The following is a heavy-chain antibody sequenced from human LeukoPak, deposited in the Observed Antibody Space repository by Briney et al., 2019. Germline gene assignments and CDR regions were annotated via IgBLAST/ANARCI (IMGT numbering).Heavy chain of an antibody. D-gene: IGHD5-24*01. CDR3: TRDQMNY. J-gene: IGHJ4*02. V-gene: IGHV3-53*01. CDR1: EFTFSRNY. CDR2: IFSNGDT. Sequence: PGGSLRLSCTASEFTFSRNYMLWVRQAPGKGLEWVSLIFSNGDTHYADSVRGRFTISRDTSKNTGSLQMNSLRVEDTAMYYCTRDQMNYWAQATLVTVSS.